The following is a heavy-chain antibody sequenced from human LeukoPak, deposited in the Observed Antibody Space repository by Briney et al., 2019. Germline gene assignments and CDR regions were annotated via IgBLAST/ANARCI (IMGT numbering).Heavy chain of an antibody. Sequence: GGSLRLSCAASGFTFDIAWMSWVRQAPGKGLEWVGRIKSKDDGATTDYADSVKGRFTISRDNSKNTLYLQMNSLRAEDTAVYCCQITVVKPHWGQGTLVTVSS. CDR2: IKSKDDGATT. J-gene: IGHJ1*01. CDR1: GFTFDIAW. CDR3: QITVVKPH. V-gene: IGHV3-15*01. D-gene: IGHD4-23*01.